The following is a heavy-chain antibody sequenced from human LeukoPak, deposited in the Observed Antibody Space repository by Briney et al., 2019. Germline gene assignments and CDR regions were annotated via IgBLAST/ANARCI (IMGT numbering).Heavy chain of an antibody. D-gene: IGHD3-10*01. V-gene: IGHV3-74*01. CDR3: AIRAWFGELYIDY. CDR1: GFTFSSYW. Sequence: GGSLRLSCAASGFTFSSYWKQWVRQAPGKGVVWVSRINSDGSSTNYADSVKGRFTISRDNAKNTLYLQMNSLRAEDTAVYYCAIRAWFGELYIDYWGQGTLVTVSS. J-gene: IGHJ4*02. CDR2: INSDGSST.